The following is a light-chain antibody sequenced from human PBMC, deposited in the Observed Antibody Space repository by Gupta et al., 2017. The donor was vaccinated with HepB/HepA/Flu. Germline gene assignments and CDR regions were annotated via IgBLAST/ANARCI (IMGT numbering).Light chain of an antibody. CDR2: LGS. Sequence: DIVMTQSPPSLPVTPGEPASISCRSSQSLLHSNGYKYLDWYMKKPGQAPQLLIYLGSNRASGVNDRFSGSGEGTDFTLKISRGEAEDVGVYYCMQAQQNHPMYTFGQGTKMEIK. V-gene: IGKV2-28*01. CDR1: QSLLHSNGYKY. J-gene: IGKJ2*01. CDR3: MQAQQNHPMYT.